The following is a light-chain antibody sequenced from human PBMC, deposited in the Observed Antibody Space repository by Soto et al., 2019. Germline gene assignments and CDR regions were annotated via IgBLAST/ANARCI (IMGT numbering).Light chain of an antibody. J-gene: IGKJ3*01. V-gene: IGKV1-9*01. CDR2: AAS. CDR3: LHLNSYSPDT. Sequence: DIQLTQSPSFLSASVGDRVTITCRASQGISSYLAWYQQKPGKAPKLLIFAASTLQNGVPSRFSGSGSGTEFTLTIGSLQPEDFATYYCLHLNSYSPDTFGPGTKVDIK. CDR1: QGISSY.